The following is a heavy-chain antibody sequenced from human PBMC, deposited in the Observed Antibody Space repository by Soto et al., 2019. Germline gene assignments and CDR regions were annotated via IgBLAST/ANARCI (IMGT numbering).Heavy chain of an antibody. CDR2: IYYRGNT. D-gene: IGHD2-15*01. V-gene: IGHV4-39*02. CDR3: AREGGGYCSGGSCQVDY. CDR1: GGSISSSSYY. Sequence: SETLSLTCTVSGGSISSSSYYWGWIRQPPGKGLEWIGSIYYRGNTYYNQSLKSRVTKSVDTSKNQFSLKLSSVNAADTSVYYCAREGGGYCSGGSCQVDYWGQGTLVTAS. J-gene: IGHJ4*02.